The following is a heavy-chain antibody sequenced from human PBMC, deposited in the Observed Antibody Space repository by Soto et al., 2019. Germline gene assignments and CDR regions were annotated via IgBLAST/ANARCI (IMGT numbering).Heavy chain of an antibody. J-gene: IGHJ4*02. V-gene: IGHV1-3*01. CDR3: ARVAPVGSTYYFDY. Sequence: KFPGRVTITRDTSASTAYMELSSLRSEDTAVYYCARVAPVGSTYYFDYGGQGTLVTVSS. D-gene: IGHD1-26*01.